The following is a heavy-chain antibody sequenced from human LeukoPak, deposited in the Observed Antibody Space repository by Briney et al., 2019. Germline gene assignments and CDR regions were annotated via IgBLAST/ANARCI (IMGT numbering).Heavy chain of an antibody. D-gene: IGHD3-22*01. CDR1: GFTFSSYA. CDR2: ISGSGGST. CDR3: AKGGLRASMIVVVITLYYFDY. Sequence: GGSLRLSCAASGFTFSSYAMSWVRQAPGKGLEWVSAISGSGGSTYCADSVKGRFTISRDNSKNTLYLQMNSLRAEDTAVYYCAKGGLRASMIVVVITLYYFDYWGQGTLVTVSS. J-gene: IGHJ4*02. V-gene: IGHV3-23*01.